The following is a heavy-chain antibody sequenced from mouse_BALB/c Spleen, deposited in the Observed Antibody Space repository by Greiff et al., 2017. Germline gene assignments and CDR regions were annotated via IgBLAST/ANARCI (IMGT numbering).Heavy chain of an antibody. Sequence: VQLQQSGAELMKPGASVKISCKATGYTFSSYWIEWVKQRPGHGLEWIGEILPGSGSTNYNEKFKGKATFTADKSSSTAYMELRSLTSEDSAVYYCTRWSYGNYDYAMDYWGQGTSVTVSS. CDR3: TRWSYGNYDYAMDY. D-gene: IGHD2-1*01. V-gene: IGHV1-9*01. CDR2: ILPGSGST. J-gene: IGHJ4*01. CDR1: GYTFSSYW.